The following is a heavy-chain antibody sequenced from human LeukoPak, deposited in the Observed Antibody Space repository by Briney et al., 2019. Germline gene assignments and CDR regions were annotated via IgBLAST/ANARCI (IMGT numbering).Heavy chain of an antibody. CDR3: AREKGIAAAALFDY. Sequence: SETLSLTCTVSGGSVSSGSYYWSWIRQPPGKGLEWFGYIYYSGSTNYNPSLKSRVTISVDTSKNQFSLKLSSVTAADTAVYYCAREKGIAAAALFDYWGQGTLVTVSS. V-gene: IGHV4-61*01. D-gene: IGHD6-13*01. CDR1: GGSVSSGSYY. J-gene: IGHJ4*02. CDR2: IYYSGST.